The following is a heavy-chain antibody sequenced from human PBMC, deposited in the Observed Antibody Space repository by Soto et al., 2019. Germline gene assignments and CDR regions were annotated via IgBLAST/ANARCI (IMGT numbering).Heavy chain of an antibody. CDR3: ARYDYGSGDDYNIDY. CDR1: GDSISSMNW. CDR2: IHHSGST. J-gene: IGHJ4*02. D-gene: IGHD3-10*01. V-gene: IGHV4-4*02. Sequence: QVQLQESGPGLVKPSGTLSLTCAVSGDSISSMNWWSWVRQPPGKGLEWIGEIHHSGSTNYNPSLKSRVTISVDKSKNQFSLKLTSVTSADTVVYYCARYDYGSGDDYNIDYWGQGTLVTVSS.